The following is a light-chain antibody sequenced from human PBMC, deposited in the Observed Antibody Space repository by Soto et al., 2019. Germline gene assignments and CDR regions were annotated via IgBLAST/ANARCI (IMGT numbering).Light chain of an antibody. V-gene: IGLV2-23*01. Sequence: QSALTQPASVSGSPGQSVTISCTGSSSDVGTYDLVSWYQQHPGKAPKILIYEGTKRPSGVSNRFSGPKSGNTASLTISGLQAEDEADYFCCSYAGFSTLVFGGGTKVTVL. CDR2: EGT. J-gene: IGLJ3*02. CDR3: CSYAGFSTLV. CDR1: SSDVGTYDL.